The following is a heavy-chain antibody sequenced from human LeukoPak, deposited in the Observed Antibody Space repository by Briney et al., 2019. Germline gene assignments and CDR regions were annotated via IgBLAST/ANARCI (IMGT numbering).Heavy chain of an antibody. J-gene: IGHJ4*02. CDR3: ARSKKVGDDSFEY. V-gene: IGHV3-48*03. Sequence: GGSLRLSCTGSGFTFSNYEMNWVRQAPGKGPEWIAYISSSGTGIYYADSVKGRFTISRDNANLYLHMSSLRAEDTSLYYCARSKKVGDDSFEYWGQGTLVTVSS. D-gene: IGHD3-10*01. CDR2: ISSSGTGI. CDR1: GFTFSNYE.